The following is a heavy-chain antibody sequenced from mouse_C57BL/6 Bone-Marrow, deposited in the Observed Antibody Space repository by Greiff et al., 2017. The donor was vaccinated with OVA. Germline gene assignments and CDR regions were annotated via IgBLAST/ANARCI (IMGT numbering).Heavy chain of an antibody. CDR3: ARSDGSSYYAMDY. J-gene: IGHJ4*01. CDR2: IWSGGST. CDR1: GFSLTSYG. Sequence: VMLVESGPGLVQPSQSLSITCTVSGFSLTSYGVHWVRQSPGKGLEWLGVIWSGGSTDYNAAFISRLSISTDNSTSQVFFKMNSLQADDTAIYYCARSDGSSYYAMDYWGQGTSVTVSS. V-gene: IGHV2-2*01. D-gene: IGHD1-1*01.